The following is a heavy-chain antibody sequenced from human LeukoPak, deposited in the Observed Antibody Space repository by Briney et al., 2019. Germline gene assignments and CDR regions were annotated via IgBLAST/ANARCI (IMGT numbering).Heavy chain of an antibody. J-gene: IGHJ4*02. D-gene: IGHD2-2*01. CDR3: ASTSSTINFDY. V-gene: IGHV4-30-2*01. Sequence: SQTLSLTCAVSGGSISSGDYSWSWIRQPPGTGLEWIGYIYHSGSTYYNPSLKSRVTISVDRSKNQFSLKLSSVTAADTAVYYCASTSSTINFDYWGQGTLVTVSS. CDR2: IYHSGST. CDR1: GGSISSGDYS.